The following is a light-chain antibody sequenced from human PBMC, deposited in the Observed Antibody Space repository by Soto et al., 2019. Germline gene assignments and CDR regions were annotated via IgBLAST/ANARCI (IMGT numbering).Light chain of an antibody. CDR3: QQANSFPIT. CDR1: QHISDY. CDR2: AQS. V-gene: IGKV1-39*01. Sequence: DIQMTQSPSSLSASVGDRVTITCRASQHISDYINWYQQKPGKSPKLLIYAQSNLQSGFPSRFTGSRSGTDFTLTISSLQPEDFATYYCQQANSFPITFGQGTRLEIK. J-gene: IGKJ5*01.